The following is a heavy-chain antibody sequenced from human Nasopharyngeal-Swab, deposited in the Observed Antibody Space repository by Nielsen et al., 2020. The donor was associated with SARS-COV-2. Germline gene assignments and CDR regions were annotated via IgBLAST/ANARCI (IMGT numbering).Heavy chain of an antibody. D-gene: IGHD3-16*01. J-gene: IGHJ4*02. Sequence: GSLRPSCPVYGGSFSGSYWSWIRQPPGKGLEWIGEINHSGSTNYNPSLKSRVTISVDTSKNQFSLKLSSVTAADTAVYYCARDSYAVPYFDYWGQGTLVTVSS. CDR1: GGSFSGSY. CDR3: ARDSYAVPYFDY. V-gene: IGHV4-34*01. CDR2: INHSGST.